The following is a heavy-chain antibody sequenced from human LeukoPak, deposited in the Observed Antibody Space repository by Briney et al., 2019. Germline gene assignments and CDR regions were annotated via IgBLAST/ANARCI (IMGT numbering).Heavy chain of an antibody. CDR3: ARTVNWAFDI. D-gene: IGHD4-17*01. Sequence: GGSLRLSCAASGFTFSSYGMHWVRQAPGKGLEWVAFIRYDGSNKYYADSVKGRFTISRDNAKNSLYLQMNSLRAEDTAVYYCARTVNWAFDIWGQGTMVTVSS. CDR2: IRYDGSNK. V-gene: IGHV3-30*02. CDR1: GFTFSSYG. J-gene: IGHJ3*02.